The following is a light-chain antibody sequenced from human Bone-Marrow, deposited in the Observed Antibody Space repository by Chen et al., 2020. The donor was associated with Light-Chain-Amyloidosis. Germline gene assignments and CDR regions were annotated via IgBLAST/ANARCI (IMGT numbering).Light chain of an antibody. J-gene: IGKJ3*01. CDR2: GAS. CDR1: QSIDTY. Sequence: DIQMTQSPSSLSASVGDRVTITCRASQSIDTYLNWYQQKPGKAPKLLIYGASSLQSGVPSRFSGSGSGTDFSLTISSLQPEDFATYYCQQSYSTPLFTFGPGTRVDIK. V-gene: IGKV1-39*01. CDR3: QQSYSTPLFT.